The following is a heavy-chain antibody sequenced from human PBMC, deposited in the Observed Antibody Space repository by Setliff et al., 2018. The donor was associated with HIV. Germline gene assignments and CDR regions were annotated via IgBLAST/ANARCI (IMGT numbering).Heavy chain of an antibody. CDR2: IHHSGST. Sequence: PSETLSLTCAVYGGSFSGYWSWIRQPPGKGLEWIGEIHHSGSTKYSPSLMSRVTTSVDTSKNQFSLKLSSLTAADTAVYYCSRVGATGDYYYYYMDGWGKGNTGTVSS. D-gene: IGHD1-26*01. CDR1: GGSFSGY. CDR3: SRVGATGDYYYYYMDG. V-gene: IGHV4-34*01. J-gene: IGHJ6*03.